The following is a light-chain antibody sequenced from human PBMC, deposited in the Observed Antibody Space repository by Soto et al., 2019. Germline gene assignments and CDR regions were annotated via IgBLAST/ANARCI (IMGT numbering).Light chain of an antibody. CDR3: QQSFTAPQS. J-gene: IGKJ2*03. Sequence: DIQMTQSPSSLSASIGDRVTISCRAGQFISTNLNWYQQTPEKAPKLLIYGASTLHGGVPSRFSGGGSGTDFTLTISSLEAEDAATYYCQQSFTAPQSFGRGTRLEIK. CDR1: QFISTN. V-gene: IGKV1-39*01. CDR2: GAS.